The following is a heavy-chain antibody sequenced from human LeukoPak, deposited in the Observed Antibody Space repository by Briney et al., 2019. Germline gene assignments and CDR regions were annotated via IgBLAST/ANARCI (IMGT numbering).Heavy chain of an antibody. CDR3: ASAGDSSDYYYFSAFDI. D-gene: IGHD3-22*01. J-gene: IGHJ3*02. Sequence: EESLKISCKGSGYTFSNCWIGWVRQMPGKGLEWMGIIYPGDSDTTYSPSFQGQVTISADKTISTAYLQWSSLKASDTAMYYCASAGDSSDYYYFSAFDIWGQGTMVTVSS. CDR2: IYPGDSDT. CDR1: GYTFSNCW. V-gene: IGHV5-51*01.